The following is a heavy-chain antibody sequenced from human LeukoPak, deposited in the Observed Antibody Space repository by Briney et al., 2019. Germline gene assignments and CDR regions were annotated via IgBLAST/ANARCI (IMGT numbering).Heavy chain of an antibody. V-gene: IGHV4-4*07. J-gene: IGHJ4*02. CDR1: GVSISSYY. D-gene: IGHD1-26*01. CDR2: IYTSGST. Sequence: SETLSLTCTVSGVSISSYYWSWIRQPAGKGLEWIGRIYTSGSTNYNPSLKSRVTMSVDTSKNQFSLKLSSVTAADTAVYYCAREETSGSPDHGSDYWGQGALVTVSS. CDR3: AREETSGSPDHGSDY.